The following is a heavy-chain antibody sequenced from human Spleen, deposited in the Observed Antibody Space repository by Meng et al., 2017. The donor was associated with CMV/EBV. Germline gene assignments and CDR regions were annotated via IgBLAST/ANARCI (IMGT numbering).Heavy chain of an antibody. D-gene: IGHD2-8*02. CDR1: GAATGSSINN. CDR3: ANGGVYGGGPMDY. J-gene: IGHJ4*02. Sequence: VSGAATGSSINNWGWVRQRPGKGKGWVWVLRNNADGNSTTSVTSRNTISIVTTNNQLSVKLSSVTAAETAVYYCANGGVYGGGPMDYWGQGTLVTVSS. CDR2: LRNNADG. V-gene: IGHV4-39*07.